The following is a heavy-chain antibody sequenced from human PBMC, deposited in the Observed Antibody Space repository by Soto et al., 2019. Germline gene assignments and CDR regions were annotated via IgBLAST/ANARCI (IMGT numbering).Heavy chain of an antibody. V-gene: IGHV4-4*02. D-gene: IGHD2-21*02. J-gene: IGHJ5*02. CDR2: VYHTGDT. CDR3: AREIVTAGGNNYFDP. Sequence: SQTTSLTCGVSGGTVASSHWWRWVRQSPSRGLEWIGNVYHTGDTNFNPSLQSRVNFSVDKSNNQFSLRLTSLTAADTAVYLCAREIVTAGGNNYFDPWGPGSLVTVSS. CDR1: GGTVASSHW.